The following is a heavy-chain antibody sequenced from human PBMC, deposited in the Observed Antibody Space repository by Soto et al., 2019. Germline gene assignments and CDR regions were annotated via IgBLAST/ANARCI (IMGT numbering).Heavy chain of an antibody. CDR1: GFTFSSYG. CDR3: ARMEHYYDSSGPHYYYYGMDV. Sequence: QVQLVESGGGVVQPGRSLRLSCAAAGFTFSSYGMHWVRQAPGKGLEWVAVIWYDGSHKYYADSVKGRFTIPRDNSKNTLYLQMNSLIAEDAAVYYCARMEHYYDSSGPHYYYYGMDVWVQGTKVTVSS. J-gene: IGHJ6*02. V-gene: IGHV3-33*01. D-gene: IGHD3-22*01. CDR2: IWYDGSHK.